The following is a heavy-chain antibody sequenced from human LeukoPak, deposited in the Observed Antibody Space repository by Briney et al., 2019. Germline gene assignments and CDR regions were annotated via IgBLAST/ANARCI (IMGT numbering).Heavy chain of an antibody. V-gene: IGHV5-51*01. D-gene: IGHD5-18*01. CDR1: GYSFTTYW. CDR3: ARRGYSYGTYYFDY. J-gene: IGHJ4*02. CDR2: IYPGDSDT. Sequence: GESLKISCKGSGYSFTTYWIAWVRQMPGKGLEWLGIIYPGDSDTRYSPSFQGQVTLSADKSISTAYLQWSSLKASDTAMYYCARRGYSYGTYYFDYWGQGTLVTVSS.